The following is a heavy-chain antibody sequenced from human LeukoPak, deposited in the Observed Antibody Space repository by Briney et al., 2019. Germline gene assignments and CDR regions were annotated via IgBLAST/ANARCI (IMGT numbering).Heavy chain of an antibody. V-gene: IGHV3-23*01. J-gene: IGHJ3*01. CDR1: GFTFNRYA. Sequence: GGSLRLSCAASGFTFNRYAMMWLRQAPGKGLEWVSGIDVASYTTLYGDSVKGRFTISRDNSKNTMYLQMSSLRVEDTAVYYCARDPNGDYIGAFEVWGQGTMVTVSS. CDR2: IDVASYTT. D-gene: IGHD4-17*01. CDR3: ARDPNGDYIGAFEV.